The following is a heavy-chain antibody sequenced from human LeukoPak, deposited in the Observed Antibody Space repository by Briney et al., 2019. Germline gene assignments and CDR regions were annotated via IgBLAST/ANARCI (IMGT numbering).Heavy chain of an antibody. V-gene: IGHV3-66*01. J-gene: IGHJ4*02. CDR3: ARGLGYCSGGSCYSGSPFDY. Sequence: GGSLRLSCAASGFTFSSYSMNWVRQAPGKGLEWVSLIYSGGSTYYADSVKGRFTISRDNSKNTLYLQMNSLRAEDTAVYYCARGLGYCSGGSCYSGSPFDYWGQGTLVTVSS. CDR1: GFTFSSYS. CDR2: IYSGGST. D-gene: IGHD2-15*01.